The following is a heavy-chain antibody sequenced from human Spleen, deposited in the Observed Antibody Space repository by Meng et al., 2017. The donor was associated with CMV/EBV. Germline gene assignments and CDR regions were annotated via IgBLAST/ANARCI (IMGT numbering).Heavy chain of an antibody. Sequence: GESLKISCAASGFTFSSYSMNWVRQAPGKGLEWVSSISSSSSYIYYADPVKGRFTISRDNAKNSLYLQMNSLRAEDTAVYYCAREEMSGSPVDYWGQGTLVTFSS. J-gene: IGHJ4*02. CDR2: ISSSSSYI. D-gene: IGHD3-10*01. CDR1: GFTFSSYS. CDR3: AREEMSGSPVDY. V-gene: IGHV3-21*01.